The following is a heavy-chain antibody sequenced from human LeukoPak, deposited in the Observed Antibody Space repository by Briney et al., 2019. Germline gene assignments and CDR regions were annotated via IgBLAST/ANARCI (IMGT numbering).Heavy chain of an antibody. V-gene: IGHV4-4*07. CDR3: ARASDSISAFDV. CDR2: IYTSEST. J-gene: IGHJ3*01. Sequence: SEILSLTCTVSGGSMSSYYWSWIRRPAGKGLEWIGRIYTSESTNYSPSLKSRVTMSVDTSKNQFSLRLRSVTAADTAVYYCARASDSISAFDVWGQGTMVTVSS. D-gene: IGHD3-22*01. CDR1: GGSMSSYY.